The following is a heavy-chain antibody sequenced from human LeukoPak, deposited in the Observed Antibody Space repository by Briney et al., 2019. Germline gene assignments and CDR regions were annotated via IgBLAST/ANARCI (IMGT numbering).Heavy chain of an antibody. CDR1: GGSISSSSYC. CDR3: ARLAYYDYVWGSYRPYFGY. Sequence: PSETLSLTCTVSGGSISSSSYCWGWIRQPPGKGLEWIGSIYYSGSTYYNPSLKSRVTISVDTSKNQFSLKLSSVTAADTAVYYCARLAYYDYVWGSYRPYFGYWGQGTLVTVSS. V-gene: IGHV4-39*01. J-gene: IGHJ4*02. CDR2: IYYSGST. D-gene: IGHD3-16*02.